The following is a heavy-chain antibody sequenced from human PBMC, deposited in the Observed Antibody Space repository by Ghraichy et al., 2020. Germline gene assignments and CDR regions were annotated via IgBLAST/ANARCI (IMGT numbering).Heavy chain of an antibody. CDR1: GFIFSNYA. D-gene: IGHD3-10*01. V-gene: IGHV3-23*01. CDR2: ISGRDGRT. CDR3: ARASVYGRIAGRYYSYGMNV. Sequence: GGSLRLSYEASGFIFSNYAVSWVRQAPGKGLEWVSDISGRDGRTYYADSVKGRFTIFRDNSKNTLSLQMDSLRAEDTAVYYCARASVYGRIAGRYYSYGMNVWGRGTTVTVSS. J-gene: IGHJ6*02.